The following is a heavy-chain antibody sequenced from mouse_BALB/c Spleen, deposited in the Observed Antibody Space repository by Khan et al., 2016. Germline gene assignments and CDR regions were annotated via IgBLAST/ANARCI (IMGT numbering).Heavy chain of an antibody. V-gene: IGHV2-6-7*01. CDR3: ARDGWGYYAMDY. CDR1: GFSLIAYG. Sequence: QVQLKESGPGLVAPSQSLSITCTVSGFSLIAYGVNWVRQPPGKSLEWLGMIWGDGTTDYNSALKSRLTITTDNSKSQVFLKMNSLQTDDTARYYCARDGWGYYAMDYWGQGTSVTVSS. CDR2: IWGDGTT. D-gene: IGHD2-2*01. J-gene: IGHJ4*01.